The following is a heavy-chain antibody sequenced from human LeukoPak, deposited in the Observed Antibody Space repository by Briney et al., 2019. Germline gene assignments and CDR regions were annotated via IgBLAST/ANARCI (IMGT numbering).Heavy chain of an antibody. Sequence: GGSLRLSCAASGFTFSSYWMHWVRQAPGKGLVWVSCINTDGSSTSYADSVKGRFTISRDNAKNTLYLQMNSLRAEDTAVYYCARDREVDIVEDAFDIWGQGTMVTVSS. CDR1: GFTFSSYW. J-gene: IGHJ3*02. CDR3: ARDREVDIVEDAFDI. CDR2: INTDGSST. V-gene: IGHV3-74*01. D-gene: IGHD2-2*03.